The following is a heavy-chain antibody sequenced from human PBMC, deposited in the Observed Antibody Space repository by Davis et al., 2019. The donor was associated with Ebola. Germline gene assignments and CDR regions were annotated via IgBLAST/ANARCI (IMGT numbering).Heavy chain of an antibody. D-gene: IGHD3-3*01. J-gene: IGHJ6*04. CDR3: ARLGTTYYDLWSGYLGRGPDYNYAMDV. CDR1: GFTFSNYA. V-gene: IGHV3-30-3*01. CDR2: ISYNGNIK. Sequence: GGSLRLSCAASGFTFSNYAIHWVRQAPGKGLEWVAVISYNGNIKKYADSVKGRFTISRDNSRNTLDLQMNSLRAEDTALYYCARLGTTYYDLWSGYLGRGPDYNYAMDVWGTGTTVIVSS.